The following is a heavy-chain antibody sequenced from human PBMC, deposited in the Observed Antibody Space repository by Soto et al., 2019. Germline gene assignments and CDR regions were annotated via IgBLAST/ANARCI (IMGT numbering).Heavy chain of an antibody. V-gene: IGHV4-34*01. CDR1: GGSFSGYY. CDR3: ARSKTGTTAEFDY. D-gene: IGHD1-7*01. Sequence: QVQLQQWGAGLLKPSETLSLTCAVYGGSFSGYYWSWIRQPPGQGLEWIGEINHSGSTNYNPSLKSRVTISVDTSKNQFSLKLSSVTAADTAVYYCARSKTGTTAEFDYWGQGTLVTVSS. J-gene: IGHJ4*02. CDR2: INHSGST.